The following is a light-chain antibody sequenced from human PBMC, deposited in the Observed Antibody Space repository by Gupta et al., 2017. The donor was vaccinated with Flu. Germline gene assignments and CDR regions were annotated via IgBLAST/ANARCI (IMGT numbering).Light chain of an antibody. CDR3: SSYTTSYTFV. V-gene: IGLV2-18*02. J-gene: IGLJ1*01. Sequence: QSALTQPPSVSESPGQSVTISCTGTASNVGTYNRVSWYRQPPGTATNLINYEVSNRPSGVPDRFSGSKSGNAASLTISGLQGEDDADYYCSSYTTSYTFVFGTGTKVTVL. CDR2: EVS. CDR1: ASNVGTYNR.